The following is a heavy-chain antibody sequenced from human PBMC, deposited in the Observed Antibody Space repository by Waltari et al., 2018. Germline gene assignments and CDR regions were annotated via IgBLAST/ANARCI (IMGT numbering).Heavy chain of an antibody. CDR1: GFRFADYG. CDR2: IDWNGGST. V-gene: IGHV3-20*04. CDR3: AREMGTIVVGFDP. D-gene: IGHD2-21*01. Sequence: EVQLVESGGGVVRPGGSLRLYWAASGFRFADYGMSWVRQAPGTGLEWVSGIDWNGGSTAYGDSVKGRFTISRDNAKNSLYLQMNSLRAEDTALYYCAREMGTIVVGFDPWGQGTLVTVSS. J-gene: IGHJ5*02.